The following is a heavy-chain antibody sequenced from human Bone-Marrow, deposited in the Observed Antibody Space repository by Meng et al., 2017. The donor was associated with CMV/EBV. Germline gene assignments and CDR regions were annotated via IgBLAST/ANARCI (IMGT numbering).Heavy chain of an antibody. Sequence: SCAASGFTFSSYEMNWVRQAPGKGLEWVSYISSSGSTIYYADSVKGRFTISRDNAKNSLYLQMNSLRAEDTAVYYCARDREFMKGFLEWLPVYYGMDVWGQGTTVTVSS. CDR1: GFTFSSYE. J-gene: IGHJ6*02. CDR2: ISSSGSTI. D-gene: IGHD3-3*01. CDR3: ARDREFMKGFLEWLPVYYGMDV. V-gene: IGHV3-48*03.